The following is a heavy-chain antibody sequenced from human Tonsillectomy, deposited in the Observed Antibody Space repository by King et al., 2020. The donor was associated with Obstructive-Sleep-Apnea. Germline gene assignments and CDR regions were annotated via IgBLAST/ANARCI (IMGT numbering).Heavy chain of an antibody. J-gene: IGHJ3*01. CDR2: ISSSISTF. V-gene: IGHV3-48*04. D-gene: IGHD3-16*01. CDR3: ATGGPDAFDF. CDR1: GITFSSYS. Sequence: VQLVESGGGLVQPGGSLRLSCAASGITFSSYSMKWVRQAPGKGLEWVSYISSSISTFYYSDSVKGRFTISRDNAKNSLYLQMNSLRAEDTAVYYCATGGPDAFDFWGRGTMVTVSS.